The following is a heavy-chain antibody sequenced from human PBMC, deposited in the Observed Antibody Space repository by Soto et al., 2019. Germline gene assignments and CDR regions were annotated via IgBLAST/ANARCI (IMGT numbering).Heavy chain of an antibody. V-gene: IGHV3-48*03. Sequence: VRLVESGGGFLQAGGALRLSCVVSGLTSSGFELTWVRQAPGKGLEWTSYISASGDTVEYADSVRGRFTISRDNAKQTRFLQVSALRVEDTGVYYCAGLSVTGGVDVWGQGTTVTVSS. D-gene: IGHD2-21*02. CDR1: GLTSSGFE. CDR2: ISASGDTV. J-gene: IGHJ6*02. CDR3: AGLSVTGGVDV.